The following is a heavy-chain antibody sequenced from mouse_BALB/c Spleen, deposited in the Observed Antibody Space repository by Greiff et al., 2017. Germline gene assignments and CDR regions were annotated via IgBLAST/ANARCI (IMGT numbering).Heavy chain of an antibody. CDR1: GYSFTSYW. CDR2: IYPGNSDT. V-gene: IGHV1-5*01. Sequence: EVQLQQSGTVLARPGASVKMSCKASGYSFTSYWMHWVKQRPGQGLEWIGAIYPGNSDTSYNQKFKGKAKLTAVTSASTAYMELSSLTNEDSAVYYCNYYGISLYYAMDYWGQGTSVTVSS. D-gene: IGHD1-1*01. J-gene: IGHJ4*01. CDR3: NYYGISLYYAMDY.